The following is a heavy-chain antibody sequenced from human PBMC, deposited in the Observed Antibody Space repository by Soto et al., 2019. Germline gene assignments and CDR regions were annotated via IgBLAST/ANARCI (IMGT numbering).Heavy chain of an antibody. J-gene: IGHJ6*02. CDR3: ARDRIAARLDYYYYGMDV. V-gene: IGHV1-18*01. CDR2: ISAYNGNT. Sequence: ASVKVSCKASGYTFTSYGISWVRQAPGQGLEWMGWISAYNGNTNYAQKLQGRVTMTTDTSTSTAYMELRSLRSNDTAVYYCARDRIAARLDYYYYGMDVWGQGTTVTVSS. CDR1: GYTFTSYG. D-gene: IGHD6-6*01.